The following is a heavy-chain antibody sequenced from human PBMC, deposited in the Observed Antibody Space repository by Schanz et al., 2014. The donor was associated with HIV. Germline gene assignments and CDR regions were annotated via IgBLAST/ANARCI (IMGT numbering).Heavy chain of an antibody. V-gene: IGHV3-23*01. D-gene: IGHD6-13*01. Sequence: EVQLLESGGGLVQPGGSLRLSCAASGFTFSSYAMSWVRQAPGKGLEWVSAISGSGGSTYYADSVKGRFTISRDNSKTPLYLKMNRLSAEDTAVYYCAKAPIAAAGTAWYLDLWGRGTLVTVSS. J-gene: IGHJ2*01. CDR3: AKAPIAAAGTAWYLDL. CDR1: GFTFSSYA. CDR2: ISGSGGST.